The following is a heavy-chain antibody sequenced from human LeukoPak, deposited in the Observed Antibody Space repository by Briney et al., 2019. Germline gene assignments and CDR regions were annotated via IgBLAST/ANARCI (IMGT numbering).Heavy chain of an antibody. Sequence: GGTLRLSCAASGFTFGSYGMSWVRQAPGKGLEWVSAISGSGGSTYYADSVKGRFTISRDNSKNTLYLQMNSLRAEDTAVYYCAKDRRDYGDLFYFDYWGQGTLVTVSS. D-gene: IGHD4-17*01. V-gene: IGHV3-23*01. CDR2: ISGSGGST. CDR1: GFTFGSYG. J-gene: IGHJ4*02. CDR3: AKDRRDYGDLFYFDY.